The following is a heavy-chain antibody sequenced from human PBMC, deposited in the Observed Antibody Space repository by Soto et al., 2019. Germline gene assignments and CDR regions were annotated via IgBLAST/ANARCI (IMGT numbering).Heavy chain of an antibody. CDR3: AKSAVSGSYYYYGMDV. Sequence: GGSLRLSCAASGFTFDDYAMHWVRQAPGKGLEWVSGISWNSGSIGYADSVKGRFTISRDNAKNSLYLQMNSLRAEDTALYYCAKSAVSGSYYYYGMDVWGQGTTVTVSS. V-gene: IGHV3-9*01. CDR1: GFTFDDYA. CDR2: ISWNSGSI. D-gene: IGHD3-16*01. J-gene: IGHJ6*02.